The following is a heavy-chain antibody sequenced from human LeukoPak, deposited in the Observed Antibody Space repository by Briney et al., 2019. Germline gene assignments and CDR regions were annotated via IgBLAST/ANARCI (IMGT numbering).Heavy chain of an antibody. CDR2: IYYSGST. V-gene: IGHV4-59*01. Sequence: SSETLSLTCTVSGGPIRRYYWSWIRQPPGKGLHCIGYIYYSGSTNYNPSLESRVTISVDTSKNQCSLKLSSVTAADTAVYYCARVSLTGTRAFDIWGQGTMVTVSS. D-gene: IGHD1-20*01. J-gene: IGHJ3*02. CDR1: GGPIRRYY. CDR3: ARVSLTGTRAFDI.